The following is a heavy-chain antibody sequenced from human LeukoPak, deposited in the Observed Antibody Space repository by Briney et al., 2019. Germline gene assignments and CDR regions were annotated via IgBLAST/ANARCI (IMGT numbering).Heavy chain of an antibody. CDR3: AKDSRDRYYDSSGYPDAFDI. D-gene: IGHD3-22*01. J-gene: IGHJ3*02. Sequence: GRSLRLSCAASGFTFSSYAMSWVRQAPGKGLEWVSAISGSGGSTYYADSVKGRFTISRDNSKNTLYLQMNSLGAEDTAVYYCAKDSRDRYYDSSGYPDAFDIWGQGTMVTASS. V-gene: IGHV3-23*01. CDR1: GFTFSSYA. CDR2: ISGSGGST.